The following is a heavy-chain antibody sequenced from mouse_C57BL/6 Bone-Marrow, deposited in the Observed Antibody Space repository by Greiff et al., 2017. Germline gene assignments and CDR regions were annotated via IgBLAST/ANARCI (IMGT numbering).Heavy chain of an antibody. CDR3: ARDYGSSYWYFDV. D-gene: IGHD1-1*01. CDR1: GYTFTSYD. J-gene: IGHJ1*03. V-gene: IGHV1-85*01. Sequence: QVQLQQSGPELVTPGASVKLSCKASGYTFTSYDLNWVKQRPGQGLEWIGWIYPRDGSTKYNEKFKGKATLTVDTSSSTAYMELHSLTSEDSAVYCCARDYGSSYWYFDVWGTGTTVTVSS. CDR2: IYPRDGST.